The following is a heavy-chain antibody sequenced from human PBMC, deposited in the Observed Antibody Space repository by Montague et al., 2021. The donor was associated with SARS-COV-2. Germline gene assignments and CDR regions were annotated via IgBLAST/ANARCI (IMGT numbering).Heavy chain of an antibody. J-gene: IGHJ4*02. CDR3: ARGGLGNRGFDY. Sequence: SETLSLTCVVSGVSLSSSTWCSWVRQSPGKGLEWVGETYLSGFTQYNPSVKSRVTISLDDSRSQFSLRLTSVTAADTAVYFCARGGLGNRGFDYWGQGALVTVSS. D-gene: IGHD3/OR15-3a*01. V-gene: IGHV4-4*02. CDR2: TYLSGFT. CDR1: GVSLSSSTW.